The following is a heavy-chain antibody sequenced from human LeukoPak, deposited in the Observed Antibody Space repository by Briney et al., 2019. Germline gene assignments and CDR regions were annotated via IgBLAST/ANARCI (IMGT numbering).Heavy chain of an antibody. Sequence: PGGSLRLSCAASGFTFSDYYMSWIRQAPGKGLEWVSYISSSGSTIYYADSVKGRFTISRDNAKNTLYLQMNSLRAEDTAVYYCARDGYAWYYYDSSGQRFDPWGQGTLVTVSS. D-gene: IGHD3-22*01. CDR1: GFTFSDYY. V-gene: IGHV3-11*04. J-gene: IGHJ5*02. CDR3: ARDGYAWYYYDSSGQRFDP. CDR2: ISSSGSTI.